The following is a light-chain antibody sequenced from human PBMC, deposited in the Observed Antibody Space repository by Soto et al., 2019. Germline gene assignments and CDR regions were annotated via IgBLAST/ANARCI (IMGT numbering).Light chain of an antibody. J-gene: IGKJ2*01. CDR3: QQYNNWPYT. V-gene: IGKV3-15*01. Sequence: EILMTQSPATLSVSPGERATLSCRASQSVTSNLAWYQQKPGQAPRLLIYGASTRATGIPARFSGSGSGTEFTLTISSLQSEDFAVHYCQQYNNWPYTVGQGTKLEIK. CDR1: QSVTSN. CDR2: GAS.